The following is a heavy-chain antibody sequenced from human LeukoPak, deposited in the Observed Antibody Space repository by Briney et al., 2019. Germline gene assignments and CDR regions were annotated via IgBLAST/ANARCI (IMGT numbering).Heavy chain of an antibody. V-gene: IGHV5-51*01. CDR1: GYSFTSYW. Sequence: GESLQISCKGSGYSFTSYWIGWVRQMPGKGLEWMGIIYPGDSDTRYSPSFQGQVTISADKSISTAYLQWSSLKASVTAMYYCARQAYGSGSSDNWFDPWGQGTLVTVSS. CDR2: IYPGDSDT. CDR3: ARQAYGSGSSDNWFDP. D-gene: IGHD3-10*01. J-gene: IGHJ5*02.